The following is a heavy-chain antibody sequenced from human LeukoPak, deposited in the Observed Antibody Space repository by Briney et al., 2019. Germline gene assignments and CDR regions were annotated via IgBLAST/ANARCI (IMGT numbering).Heavy chain of an antibody. CDR2: ISAYNGNT. V-gene: IGHV1-18*04. CDR3: ARESYYYDSSGYYEPYYFDY. Sequence: ASLKDSCKASGYTFTDDYIHWVRQAPGQGLEWMGWISAYNGNTNYAQKLQGRVTMTTDTSTSTAYMELRSLRSDDTAVYYCARESYYYDSSGYYEPYYFDYWGQGTPVTVSS. D-gene: IGHD3-22*01. CDR1: GYTFTDDY. J-gene: IGHJ4*02.